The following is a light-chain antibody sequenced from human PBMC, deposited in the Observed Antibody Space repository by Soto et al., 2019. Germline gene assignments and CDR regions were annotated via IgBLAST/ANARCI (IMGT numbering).Light chain of an antibody. CDR3: ATWDSALTAVV. CDR1: SSNIGNNY. Sequence: QSVLTKPPSVSAAPGQKVTISCSGSSSNIGNNYVSWYRQLPGTVPKVLIYDNNKRPSGIPDRFSGSKSDTSATLDITGLLTGDEADYYCATWDSALTAVVFGGGTKLTVL. J-gene: IGLJ3*02. CDR2: DNN. V-gene: IGLV1-51*01.